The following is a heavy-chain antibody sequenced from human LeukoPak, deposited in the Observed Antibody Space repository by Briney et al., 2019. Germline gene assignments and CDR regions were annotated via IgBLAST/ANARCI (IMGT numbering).Heavy chain of an antibody. CDR2: IRYDGSNK. J-gene: IGHJ6*03. Sequence: PGGSLRLSCAASGFTFSSYGMHWVRQATGKGLKWVAFIRYDGSNKYYADSVKGRFTISRDNSKNTLYLQMKSLRAEDTAVYYCAKGGGYEAQYYYYYLDVWGKGTTVTISS. V-gene: IGHV3-30*02. CDR1: GFTFSSYG. D-gene: IGHD5-12*01. CDR3: AKGGGYEAQYYYYYLDV.